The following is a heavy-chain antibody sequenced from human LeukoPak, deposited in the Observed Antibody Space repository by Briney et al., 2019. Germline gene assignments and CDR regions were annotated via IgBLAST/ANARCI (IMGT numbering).Heavy chain of an antibody. CDR3: AKDLGPQCLVLLGAFDI. CDR2: ISGSGGST. V-gene: IGHV3-23*01. CDR1: GFTFSSYA. Sequence: PGGSLRLSCAASGFTFSSYAMSWVRQAPGKGLEWVSAISGSGGSTYYGDYVKGRFTISRDNSKNTLYLQMNSLRAEDTAVYYCAKDLGPQCLVLLGAFDIWGQGTMVTVSS. J-gene: IGHJ3*02. D-gene: IGHD6-19*01.